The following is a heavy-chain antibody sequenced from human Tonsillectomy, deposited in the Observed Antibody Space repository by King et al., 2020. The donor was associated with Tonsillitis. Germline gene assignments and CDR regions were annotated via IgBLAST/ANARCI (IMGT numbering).Heavy chain of an antibody. CDR3: ARAVDLTIFGVADRRLYYFDY. CDR2: MSHSGTT. Sequence: VQLQESGPGLVKPSETLSLTCTFSGYSTNSSYYWGWIRQPPGKGLEWIGSMSHSGTTYYKPSLESRVTMSVDTSKNQFSLRLRSVTAADTAVYFCARAVDLTIFGVADRRLYYFDYWGQGTLVTVSS. CDR1: GYSTNSSYY. D-gene: IGHD3-3*01. V-gene: IGHV4-38-2*02. J-gene: IGHJ4*02.